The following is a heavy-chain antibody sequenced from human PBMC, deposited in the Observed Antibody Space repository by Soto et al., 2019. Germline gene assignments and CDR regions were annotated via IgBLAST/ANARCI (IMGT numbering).Heavy chain of an antibody. Sequence: GASVKVSCKASGYTFTSYGISWVRQAPGQGLEWMGWISAYNGNTNYAQKLQGRVTMTTDTSTSTAYMELRSLRSDDTAVYYCARDPGFTPTSYSGSYYLDYWGQGTLVTVSS. CDR2: ISAYNGNT. V-gene: IGHV1-18*01. CDR1: GYTFTSYG. CDR3: ARDPGFTPTSYSGSYYLDY. J-gene: IGHJ4*02. D-gene: IGHD1-26*01.